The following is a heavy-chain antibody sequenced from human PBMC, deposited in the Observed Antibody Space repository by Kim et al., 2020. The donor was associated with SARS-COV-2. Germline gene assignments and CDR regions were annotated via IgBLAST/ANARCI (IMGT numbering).Heavy chain of an antibody. Sequence: GGSLRLSCAASGFTFSSYSMNWIRQAPGKGLEWVSSISSSSSYIYYADSVKGRFTISRDNAKNSLYLQMNSLRAEDTAVYYCARDQDIVVDPRGTPRPLDVWGQGTTVTVSS. V-gene: IGHV3-21*01. CDR3: ARDQDIVVDPRGTPRPLDV. CDR1: GFTFSSYS. CDR2: ISSSSSYI. D-gene: IGHD2-2*01. J-gene: IGHJ6*02.